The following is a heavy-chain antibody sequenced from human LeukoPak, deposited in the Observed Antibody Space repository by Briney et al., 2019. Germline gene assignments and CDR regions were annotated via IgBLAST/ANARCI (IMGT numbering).Heavy chain of an antibody. D-gene: IGHD1-20*01. V-gene: IGHV3-30*02. CDR3: AKDVARNQYNWASPDY. J-gene: IGHJ4*02. CDR1: GFTFSSYG. CDR2: IRYDGSNK. Sequence: GGSLRLSCAASGFTFSSYGMHWVRQAPGKGLEWVAFIRYDGSNKYYADSVKGRFTISRDNSKNTLYLQMNSLRAEDTAVYYCAKDVARNQYNWASPDYWGQGTLVTVSS.